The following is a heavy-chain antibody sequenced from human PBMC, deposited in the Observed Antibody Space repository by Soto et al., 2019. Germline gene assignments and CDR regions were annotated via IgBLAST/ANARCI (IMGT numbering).Heavy chain of an antibody. Sequence: EEQLVESGGDLVQPGGSLRLSCTASGFALDTYYMNWVRLAPGKDLEWISHIATGGDRIYYADSVKGRFTISRDNARNSIYLQLCSLRDDDKALSYCAGEHVLMLDACDALNVVGLWTLFTVSS. J-gene: IGHJ3*01. D-gene: IGHD2-2*03. CDR3: AGEHVLMLDACDALNV. CDR1: GFALDTYY. V-gene: IGHV3-48*03. CDR2: IATGGDRI.